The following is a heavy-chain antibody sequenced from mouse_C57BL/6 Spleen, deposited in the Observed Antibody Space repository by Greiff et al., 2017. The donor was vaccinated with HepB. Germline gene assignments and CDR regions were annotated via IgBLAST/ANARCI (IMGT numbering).Heavy chain of an antibody. Sequence: EVHLVESGGGLVQPGGSLKLSCAASGFTFSDYGMAWVRQAPRKGPEWVAFISNLAYSIYYADTVTGRCTISRENAKNTLYLEMSSLRSEDTAMYYCARHRGYYGDAMDYWGQGTSVTVSS. CDR1: GFTFSDYG. V-gene: IGHV5-15*01. D-gene: IGHD1-1*01. CDR2: ISNLAYSI. J-gene: IGHJ4*01. CDR3: ARHRGYYGDAMDY.